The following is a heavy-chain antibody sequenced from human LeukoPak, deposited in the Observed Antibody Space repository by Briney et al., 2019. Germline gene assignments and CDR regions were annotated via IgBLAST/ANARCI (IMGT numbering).Heavy chain of an antibody. V-gene: IGHV3-53*01. Sequence: PGGSLRLSCAPSGFTVSGTHISWVRQAAGKGWEWVSTIYDAGSTSYADSVKGRFTISRYNSKNTLFLQMTSLRADDTAVYYCAGATKWLAHDLWGQGTLVTVSS. CDR2: IYDAGST. J-gene: IGHJ5*02. CDR1: GFTVSGTH. CDR3: AGATKWLAHDL. D-gene: IGHD6-19*01.